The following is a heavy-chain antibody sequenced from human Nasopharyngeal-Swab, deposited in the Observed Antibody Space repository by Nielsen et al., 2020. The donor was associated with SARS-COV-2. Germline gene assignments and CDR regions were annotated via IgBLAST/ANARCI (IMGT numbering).Heavy chain of an antibody. CDR1: GFIFGAYP. Sequence: GESLKISCAASGFIFGAYPMNWVRQAPGKGLEWISNIRSSDSAVYYADSVKGRFAMSRDNARNSLYLQMNSLRDEDTAAYYCARDSSYAFDIWGQGTMVTVSS. CDR2: IRSSDSAV. V-gene: IGHV3-48*02. J-gene: IGHJ3*02. CDR3: ARDSSYAFDI. D-gene: IGHD6-6*01.